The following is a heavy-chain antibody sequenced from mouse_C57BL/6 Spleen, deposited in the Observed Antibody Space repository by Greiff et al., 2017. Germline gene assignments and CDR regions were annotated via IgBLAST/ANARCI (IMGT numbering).Heavy chain of an antibody. Sequence: VQLQQSGAELVRPGTSVKVSCKASGYAFTNYLIEWVKQRPGQGLEWIGVINPGSGGTNYNEKFKGKATLTADKSSSTAYMQLSSLTSEDSAVYFCARRGNGNRLAMGYWGQGTSVTVSS. J-gene: IGHJ4*01. CDR1: GYAFTNYL. D-gene: IGHD2-1*01. CDR2: INPGSGGT. CDR3: ARRGNGNRLAMGY. V-gene: IGHV1-54*01.